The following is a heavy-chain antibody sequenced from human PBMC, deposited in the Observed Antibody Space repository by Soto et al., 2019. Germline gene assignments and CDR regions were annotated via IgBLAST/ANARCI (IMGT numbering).Heavy chain of an antibody. CDR3: ARAWNIVVVPAASWFDP. CDR2: IKQDGSEK. D-gene: IGHD2-2*01. Sequence: GGSLRLSCAASGFTFSSYWMSWVRQAPGKGLEWVANIKQDGSEKYYVDSVKGRFTISRDNAKNSLYLQMNSLRAEDTAVYYCARAWNIVVVPAASWFDPWGQGTLVTVSS. V-gene: IGHV3-7*01. J-gene: IGHJ5*02. CDR1: GFTFSSYW.